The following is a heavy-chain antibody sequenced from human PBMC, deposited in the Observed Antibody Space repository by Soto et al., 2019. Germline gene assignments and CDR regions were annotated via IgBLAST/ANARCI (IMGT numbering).Heavy chain of an antibody. V-gene: IGHV3-74*01. Sequence: EVQLVESGGGLVQPGGSLRLSCAASGFTISTYWMHWVRQAPGKGLVWVSRIKTDRSETHYADSVKGRFTISRDNAKNTLYLQMNSLRAEDTAVYYCARDQILGSGSCDNWGQGTLVTVSS. J-gene: IGHJ4*02. CDR3: ARDQILGSGSCDN. CDR2: IKTDRSET. D-gene: IGHD3-10*01. CDR1: GFTISTYW.